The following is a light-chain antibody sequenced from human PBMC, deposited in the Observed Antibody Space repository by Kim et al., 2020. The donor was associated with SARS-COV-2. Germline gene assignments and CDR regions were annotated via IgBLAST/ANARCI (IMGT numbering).Light chain of an antibody. CDR2: DVS. CDR3: SSYTTRDTWV. Sequence: GAPITLTCTGTNSDIGAYNYFSGYQQHPGKAPKLMLYDVSKWSSGVSNRFSGSKSGNTASLTNSGLQAEEEADYYCSSYTTRDTWVFGGGTQLTVL. CDR1: NSDIGAYNY. J-gene: IGLJ3*02. V-gene: IGLV2-14*04.